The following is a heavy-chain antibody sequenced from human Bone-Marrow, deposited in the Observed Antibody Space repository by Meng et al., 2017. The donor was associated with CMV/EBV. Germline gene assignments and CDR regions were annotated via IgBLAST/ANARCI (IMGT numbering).Heavy chain of an antibody. Sequence: SETLSLTCAVYGGSFSGYYWSWIRQPPGKGLEWIGEINHSGSTNYNPSLKSRVTISVDTSKNQFSLKLSSVTAADTAVYYCARLHYDFWSGYGYYFDYWGQGTLVTVSS. CDR1: GGSFSGYY. J-gene: IGHJ4*02. V-gene: IGHV4-34*01. CDR3: ARLHYDFWSGYGYYFDY. D-gene: IGHD3-3*01. CDR2: INHSGST.